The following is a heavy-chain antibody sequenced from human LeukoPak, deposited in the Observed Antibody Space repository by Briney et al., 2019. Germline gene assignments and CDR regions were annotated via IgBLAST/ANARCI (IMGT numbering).Heavy chain of an antibody. CDR1: GFTFSSYA. V-gene: IGHV3-23*01. CDR2: ISGSGGST. J-gene: IGHJ4*02. D-gene: IGHD3-22*01. CDR3: ATTYYYDSRGFRFVYYFDY. Sequence: GGSLRLSCAASGFTFSSYAMSWVRQAPGKGLEWVSAISGSGGSTYYADSVKGRFTISRDNSKNTLYLQMNSLKTEDTAVYYCATTYYYDSRGFRFVYYFDYWGQGTLVTVSS.